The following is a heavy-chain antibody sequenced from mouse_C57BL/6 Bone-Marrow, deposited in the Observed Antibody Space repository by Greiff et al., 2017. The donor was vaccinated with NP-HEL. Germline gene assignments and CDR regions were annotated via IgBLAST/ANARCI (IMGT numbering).Heavy chain of an antibody. V-gene: IGHV1-61*01. D-gene: IGHD1-1*01. CDR2: IYPSDSET. CDR1: GYTFTSYW. CDR3: ARSVLRYFDY. Sequence: LQQPGAELVRPGSSVKLSCKASGYTFTSYWMDWVKQRPGQGLEWIGNIYPSDSETHYNQKFKDKATLTVDKSSSTAYMQLSSLTSEDSAVYYCARSVLRYFDYWGQGTTLTVSS. J-gene: IGHJ2*01.